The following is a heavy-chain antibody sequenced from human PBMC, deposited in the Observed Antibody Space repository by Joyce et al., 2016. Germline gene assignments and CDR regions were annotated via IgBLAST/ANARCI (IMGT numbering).Heavy chain of an antibody. CDR2: INNKNGDT. CDR3: AREGWEWNRNYGGYYGMDV. V-gene: IGHV1-3*04. Sequence: QVQVVQSGTEVKKPGASVKVSCKTSGYTFTSYAMHWVRQAPGQRPELMGWINNKNGDTRYSQKFQGRVTITRDTSATTAYMALSRLRSEDTAVYYCAREGWEWNRNYGGYYGMDVWGQGTTVTVSS. CDR1: GYTFTSYA. J-gene: IGHJ6*02. D-gene: IGHD4-11*01.